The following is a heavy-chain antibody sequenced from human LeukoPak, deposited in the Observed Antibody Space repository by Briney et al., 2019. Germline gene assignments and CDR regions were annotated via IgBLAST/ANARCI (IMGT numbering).Heavy chain of an antibody. D-gene: IGHD1-7*01. CDR1: GFTFSAYW. Sequence: PGGSLRLSCVASGFTFSAYWMTWVRQAPGKGLEWMANISEDGSEKNYVDSLKGRFTISRDNAKSSLYLQMNSLRAEDTAMYYCARVTQLGLYYFDYWGQGTLVTVS. J-gene: IGHJ4*02. CDR2: ISEDGSEK. CDR3: ARVTQLGLYYFDY. V-gene: IGHV3-7*03.